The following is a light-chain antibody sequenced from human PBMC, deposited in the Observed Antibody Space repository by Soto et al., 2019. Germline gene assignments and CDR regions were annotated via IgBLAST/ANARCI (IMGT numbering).Light chain of an antibody. Sequence: QSALTQPASVSGSPGQSITISCTGTSSDNAGYNYVSWYQQHPGKAPQLMIYEVSNRPSGVSNRFSGSQSGNTASLTISGLHAEVDVNYSCSSYTARSTPLYVFGTGTKVTVL. CDR2: EVS. CDR1: SSDNAGYNY. V-gene: IGLV2-14*01. CDR3: SSYTARSTPLYV. J-gene: IGLJ1*01.